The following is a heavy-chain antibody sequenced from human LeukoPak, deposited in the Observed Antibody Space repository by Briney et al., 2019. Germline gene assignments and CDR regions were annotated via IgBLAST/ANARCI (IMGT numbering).Heavy chain of an antibody. V-gene: IGHV4-59*01. D-gene: IGHD6-13*01. CDR3: ARGQQLVRLGWFDP. J-gene: IGHJ5*02. Sequence: SETLSLTCAVYGGSFSGYYWSWIRQPPGKGLEWIGYIYYSGSTNYNPSLKSRVTISVDTSKNQFSLKLSSVTAADTAVYYCARGQQLVRLGWFDPWGQGTLVTVSS. CDR2: IYYSGST. CDR1: GGSFSGYY.